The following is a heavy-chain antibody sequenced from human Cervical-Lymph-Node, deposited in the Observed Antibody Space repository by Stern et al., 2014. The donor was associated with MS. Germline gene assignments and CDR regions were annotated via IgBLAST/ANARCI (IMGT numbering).Heavy chain of an antibody. CDR2: IYYSGST. CDR3: ARHWLPPYFDY. V-gene: IGHV4-59*08. J-gene: IGHJ4*02. Sequence: QVQLVQSGPTLVKPSETLSLTCTVSGDSIKNYYWSWIRQPPGKGLEWIGYIYYSGSTDYNPSLTSRVPISLDTSQNQFSLRLSSVTAADTAVYYCARHWLPPYFDYWGQGTLVTVSS. D-gene: IGHD6-19*01. CDR1: GDSIKNYY.